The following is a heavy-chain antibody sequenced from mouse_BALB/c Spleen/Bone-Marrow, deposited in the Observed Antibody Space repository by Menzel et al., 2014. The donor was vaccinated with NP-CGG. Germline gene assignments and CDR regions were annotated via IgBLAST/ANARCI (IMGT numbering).Heavy chain of an antibody. J-gene: IGHJ3*01. CDR1: GYTFTSYS. Sequence: QVQLQQSGAELVRPGASVKLSCKAYGYTFTSYSMYWVKQRPGQGLEWIGDINTSNGGTNFNQKFKSKATLTVDKSFSKAEMQRMSLTSEDSAFYYCSREGDAPFAYWGQGTLVTVSA. V-gene: IGHV1-53*01. D-gene: IGHD2-13*01. CDR2: INTSNGGT. CDR3: SREGDAPFAY.